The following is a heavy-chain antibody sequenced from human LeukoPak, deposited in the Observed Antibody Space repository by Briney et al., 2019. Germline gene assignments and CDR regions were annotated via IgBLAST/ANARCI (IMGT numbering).Heavy chain of an antibody. CDR1: GFTFSSYS. D-gene: IGHD2-8*01. J-gene: IGHJ4*02. V-gene: IGHV3-48*04. Sequence: PGGSLRLSCAASGFTFSSYSMNWVRQAPGKGLEGVSYISSSSSTIYYADSVKGRFTISRDNAKNSLYLQMNSLRAEDAAVYYCAGRYCTSGVCSPFDYWGQGTLVTVSS. CDR2: ISSSSSTI. CDR3: AGRYCTSGVCSPFDY.